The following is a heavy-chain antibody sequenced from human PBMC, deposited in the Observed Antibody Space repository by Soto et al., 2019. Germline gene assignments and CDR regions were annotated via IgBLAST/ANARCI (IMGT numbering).Heavy chain of an antibody. Sequence: SVKVSCKASGGTFSSYAISWVRQAPGQGLEWMGGIIPIFGTANYAQKFQGRVTITADESTSTAYMELSSLRSEDTAVYYCARTPGIAAARNPYYFDYWGQGTLVTVSS. V-gene: IGHV1-69*13. J-gene: IGHJ4*02. D-gene: IGHD6-13*01. CDR3: ARTPGIAAARNPYYFDY. CDR2: IIPIFGTA. CDR1: GGTFSSYA.